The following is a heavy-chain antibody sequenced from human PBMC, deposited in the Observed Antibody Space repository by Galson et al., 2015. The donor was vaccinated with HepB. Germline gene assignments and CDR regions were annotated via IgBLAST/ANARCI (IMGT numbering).Heavy chain of an antibody. D-gene: IGHD2-2*01. CDR3: TPDVYFSSYWSWLDP. CDR1: GFAFNNAW. V-gene: IGHV3-15*01. J-gene: IGHJ5*02. Sequence: SLRLSCAAPGFAFNNAWMNWVRQAPGKGLEWVGRIKSKTDGGTTEYAAPVKGRFTISRDDSRNTLYLQMHSLKTDDTAVYYCTPDVYFSSYWSWLDPWGQGTLVTVSS. CDR2: IKSKTDGGTT.